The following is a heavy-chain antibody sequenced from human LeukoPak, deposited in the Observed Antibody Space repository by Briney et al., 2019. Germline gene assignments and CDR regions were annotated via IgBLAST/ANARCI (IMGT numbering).Heavy chain of an antibody. J-gene: IGHJ5*02. CDR2: ISYTGST. V-gene: IGHV4-59*01. D-gene: IGHD3-10*01. Sequence: SETLSLTCTVSGGSISPYFWSWMRQTPGKGLEWIGYISYTGSTNYNPALKSRVTISVDTPKNQFSLQLTSVTAADTAVYYCARDDYRGVTNFDPWGQGTLVTVSS. CDR1: GGSISPYF. CDR3: ARDDYRGVTNFDP.